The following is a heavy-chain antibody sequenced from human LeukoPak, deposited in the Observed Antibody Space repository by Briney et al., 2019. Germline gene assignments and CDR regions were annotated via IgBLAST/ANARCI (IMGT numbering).Heavy chain of an antibody. V-gene: IGHV3-53*01. CDR1: GFTVSSNY. Sequence: GGSLRLSCAASGFTVSSNYMSWVRQAPGKGLEWVSVIYSGGSTFYADSVRGRFTISRDNSKNTLYLQMNSLRAEDTAVYYCARGGSYLSAFDIWGQGTMVTVSS. CDR3: ARGGSYLSAFDI. D-gene: IGHD1-26*01. J-gene: IGHJ3*02. CDR2: IYSGGST.